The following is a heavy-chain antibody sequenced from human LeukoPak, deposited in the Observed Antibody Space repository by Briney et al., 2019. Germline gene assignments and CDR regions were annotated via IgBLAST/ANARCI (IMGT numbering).Heavy chain of an antibody. V-gene: IGHV4-34*01. CDR2: INHSGYT. CDR3: TRMTTGHDY. J-gene: IGHJ4*02. Sequence: SETLSLTCGVSGVSFDDYYWSWVRQTPGKGLEWLGEINHSGYTNDSPSLKSRVTLSIDTSRKQFSLNLRAVTVADAGIYYCTRMTTGHDYWGQGTLVTVSS. CDR1: GVSFDDYY. D-gene: IGHD4-17*01.